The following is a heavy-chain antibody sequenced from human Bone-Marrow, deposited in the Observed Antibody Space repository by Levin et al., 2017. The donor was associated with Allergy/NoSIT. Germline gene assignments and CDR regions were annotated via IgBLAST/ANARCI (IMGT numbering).Heavy chain of an antibody. CDR3: AKSGGDCYFGFGFDY. V-gene: IGHV3-48*03. Sequence: GGSLRLSCAVSGFTFSNFYMGWVRQAPGKGLEWLSYISSSGDNMFYADSVRGRFTISRDNAKNSLYLQMNSLRVEDTAVYFCAKSGGDCYFGFGFDYWGQRTLVSVSS. J-gene: IGHJ4*02. CDR2: ISSSGDNM. CDR1: GFTFSNFY. D-gene: IGHD2-21*02.